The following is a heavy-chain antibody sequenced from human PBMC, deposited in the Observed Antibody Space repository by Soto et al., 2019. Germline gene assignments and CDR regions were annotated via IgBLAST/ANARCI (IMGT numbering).Heavy chain of an antibody. V-gene: IGHV4-4*02. J-gene: IGHJ4*02. CDR3: ARSPRSIAAGGIDY. CDR2: IYHSGST. D-gene: IGHD6-13*01. CDR1: GGSISTSNL. Sequence: PSETLSLTCAVSGGSISTSNLWTWVRQPPGKGLEWIGEIYHSGSTNYNPYLKNRVTISVDKSKNQFSLKLNSGTAADTAVYYCARSPRSIAAGGIDYWGQGFLVTVS.